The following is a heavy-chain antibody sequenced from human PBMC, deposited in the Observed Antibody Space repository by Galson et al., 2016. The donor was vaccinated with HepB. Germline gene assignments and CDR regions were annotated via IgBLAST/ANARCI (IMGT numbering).Heavy chain of an antibody. V-gene: IGHV3-23*01. CDR1: GFIFSDNA. Sequence: SLRLSCAASGFIFSDNAMSWVRQAPGKGLEWVSAISGRGGSTYYADSVKGRFTISRDNSEDTLYLQMSSLRAEDAAVYYCAQRTLKSPYPSSWYYFHYWGQGTLVTVSS. J-gene: IGHJ4*02. CDR3: AQRTLKSPYPSSWYYFHY. CDR2: ISGRGGST. D-gene: IGHD2-2*01.